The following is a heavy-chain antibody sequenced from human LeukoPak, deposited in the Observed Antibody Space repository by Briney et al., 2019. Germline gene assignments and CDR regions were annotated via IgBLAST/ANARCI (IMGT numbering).Heavy chain of an antibody. Sequence: GGSLRLSCAASGFTFSSYAMHWVRQAPGKGLEWVSVIYSGGSTYYADSVKGRFTISRDNSKNTLYLQMNSLRAEDTAVYYCARLIVRGVIDYWGQGTLVTVSS. V-gene: IGHV3-53*01. CDR1: GFTFSSYA. CDR3: ARLIVRGVIDY. D-gene: IGHD3-10*01. J-gene: IGHJ4*02. CDR2: IYSGGST.